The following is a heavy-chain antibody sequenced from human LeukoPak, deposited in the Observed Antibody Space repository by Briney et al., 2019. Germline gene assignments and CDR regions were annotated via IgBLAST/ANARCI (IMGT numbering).Heavy chain of an antibody. CDR1: GFTFDDYA. CDR2: ISWNSGSI. V-gene: IGHV3-9*01. D-gene: IGHD3-10*01. Sequence: GGSLRLSCAASGFTFDDYAMHWVRQAPGKGLEWVSGISWNSGSIDYADSVKGRSTISRDNAKSSLYLQMNSLRAEDTALYYCAKSLGAMVRGVIGYWGQGTLVTVSS. J-gene: IGHJ4*02. CDR3: AKSLGAMVRGVIGY.